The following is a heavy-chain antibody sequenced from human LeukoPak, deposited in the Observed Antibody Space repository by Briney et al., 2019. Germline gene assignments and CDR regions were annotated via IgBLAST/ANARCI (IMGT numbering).Heavy chain of an antibody. V-gene: IGHV1-18*01. CDR1: GYTFTSYG. CDR2: ISAYNGNT. Sequence: ASVKVSCKASGYTFTSYGISWVRQAPGQGLEWMGWISAYNGNTNYAQKLQGRVTMTTDTSTSTAYMELRSLRSDDTAVYYCARDPLETCSSTFCGMDVWGQGTTVTVSS. CDR3: ARDPLETCSSTFCGMDV. D-gene: IGHD2-2*01. J-gene: IGHJ6*02.